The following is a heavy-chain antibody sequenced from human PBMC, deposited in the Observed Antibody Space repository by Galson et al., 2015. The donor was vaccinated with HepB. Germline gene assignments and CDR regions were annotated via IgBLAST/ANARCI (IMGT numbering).Heavy chain of an antibody. V-gene: IGHV3-33*01. CDR1: GFTFSRHG. D-gene: IGHD6-13*01. CDR3: AREDPTAAVAVLDY. Sequence: SLRLSCAASGFTFSRHGMHWVRQAPGKGLEWVALIWYDGSNQYYGDSVKGRFTISRDNAKNTLYLQMNSLRVEDTAVYYCAREDPTAAVAVLDYWGQGTLVAVSS. J-gene: IGHJ4*02. CDR2: IWYDGSNQ.